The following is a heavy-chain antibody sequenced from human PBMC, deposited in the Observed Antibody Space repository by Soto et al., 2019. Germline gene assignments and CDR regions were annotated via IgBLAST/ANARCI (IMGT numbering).Heavy chain of an antibody. V-gene: IGHV3-23*01. CDR3: ANHDRMGMTTLYYYYMDV. CDR2: ITGSGGNT. J-gene: IGHJ6*03. CDR1: GFTFSTYA. D-gene: IGHD3-16*01. Sequence: EVQLLESGGDLVQPGGSLRLSCAASGFTFSTYAMSWVRQAPGKGLEWVSSITGSGGNTYYAGFVKGRFAISRDNSKNTLYLQITGLRAEDTAVYYCANHDRMGMTTLYYYYMDVWGEGTTVTVSS.